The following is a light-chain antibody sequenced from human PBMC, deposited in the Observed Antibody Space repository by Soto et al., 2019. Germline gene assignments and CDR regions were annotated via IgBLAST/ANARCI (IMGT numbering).Light chain of an antibody. V-gene: IGLV2-11*01. CDR2: DVS. CDR1: SSDVGGYNY. Sequence: QSVLTQPRSVSGSPGQSVTISCTGTSSDVGGYNYVSWYQQHPGKAPKLMIYDVSKRPSEVPDRFSGSKSGNTASLTISGLQAEDEADYYCCSYAGSYVFGTGTKVNVL. CDR3: CSYAGSYV. J-gene: IGLJ1*01.